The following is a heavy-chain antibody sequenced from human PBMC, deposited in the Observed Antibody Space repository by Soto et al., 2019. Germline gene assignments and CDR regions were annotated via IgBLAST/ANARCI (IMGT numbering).Heavy chain of an antibody. D-gene: IGHD4-4*01. CDR3: AKDLYSNYGDAFDI. Sequence: EVQLVESGGGLVQPGRSLRLSCAASGFTFDDYAMHWVRQAPGKGLEWVSGIGWNSDNIGHADSVKGRFTISRDNVKNSLYLQMNSLRAEDTALYYCAKDLYSNYGDAFDIWGQGTMVTVSS. CDR1: GFTFDDYA. V-gene: IGHV3-9*01. CDR2: IGWNSDNI. J-gene: IGHJ3*02.